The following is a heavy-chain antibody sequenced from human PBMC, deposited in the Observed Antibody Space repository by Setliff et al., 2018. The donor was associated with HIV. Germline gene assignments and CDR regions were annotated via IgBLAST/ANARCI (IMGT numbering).Heavy chain of an antibody. Sequence: GASVKVSCKASGYTFTGYYMHWVQQAPGEGLEWVGRVDPQDGETKYAVKFQGRVTITADTSTDTAYMELSSLRSEDTAVYYCATDLYGGLFDYWGQGTLVTVSS. CDR2: VDPQDGET. CDR3: ATDLYGGLFDY. V-gene: IGHV1-69-2*01. D-gene: IGHD4-17*01. J-gene: IGHJ4*02. CDR1: GYTFTGYY.